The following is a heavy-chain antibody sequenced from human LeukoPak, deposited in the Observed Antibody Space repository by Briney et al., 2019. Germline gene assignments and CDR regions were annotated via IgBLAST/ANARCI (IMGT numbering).Heavy chain of an antibody. CDR3: ARRPRGSGSYRGYFDY. CDR2: ITSSSSHI. D-gene: IGHD3-10*01. J-gene: IGHJ4*02. CDR1: GFTFSSHS. V-gene: IGHV3-21*01. Sequence: GGTLRLSCAASGFTFSSHSMNWVRQAPGKGLEWVSSITSSSSHIYDADSVKGRFTISRDNAKNSLYLQMNSLRAADTAVYYCARRPRGSGSYRGYFDYWGQGTLVTVSS.